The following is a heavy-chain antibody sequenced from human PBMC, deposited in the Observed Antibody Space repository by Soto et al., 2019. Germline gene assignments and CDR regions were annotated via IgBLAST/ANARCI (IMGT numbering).Heavy chain of an antibody. CDR1: GGSISSYY. CDR2: IYTSGST. J-gene: IGHJ6*02. V-gene: IGHV4-4*07. D-gene: IGHD3-3*01. Sequence: KPSETLSLTCTVSGGSISSYYWSWIRQPAGKGLEWIGRIYTSGSTNYNPSLKSRVTMSVDTSKNQFSLKLSSVTAADTAVYYCARDGHAYYDFWSGSSYYYYGMDVWGQGTTVTVSS. CDR3: ARDGHAYYDFWSGSSYYYYGMDV.